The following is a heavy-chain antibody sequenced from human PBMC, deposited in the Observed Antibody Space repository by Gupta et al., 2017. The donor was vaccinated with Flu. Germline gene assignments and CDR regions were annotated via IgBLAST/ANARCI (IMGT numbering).Heavy chain of an antibody. V-gene: IGHV4-34*01. CDR3: ARATRDYYDSSAPPRY. D-gene: IGHD3-22*01. J-gene: IGHJ4*02. Sequence: QVQLQQWGAGLLKPSETLSLTCAVYGGSFSGYYWSWIRQPPGKGLEWIGEINHSGSTNYNPSLKSRVTISVDTSKNQFSLKLSSVTAADTAVYYCARATRDYYDSSAPPRYWGQGTLVTVSS. CDR2: INHSGST. CDR1: GGSFSGYY.